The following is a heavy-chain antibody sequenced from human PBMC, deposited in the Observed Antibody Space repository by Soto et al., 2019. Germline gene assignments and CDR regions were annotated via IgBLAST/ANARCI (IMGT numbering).Heavy chain of an antibody. D-gene: IGHD3-10*01. CDR2: ITGSGDTT. J-gene: IGHJ4*02. Sequence: GGSLRLSCATSGFTFSSYAMSWVRQAPGKGLEWVSQITGSGDTTYYADSVKGRFTISRDNSRDTLYLQMNSLRAEDTALYYCAKDPAGSGPNYDYWGQGTLVTVSS. V-gene: IGHV3-23*01. CDR1: GFTFSSYA. CDR3: AKDPAGSGPNYDY.